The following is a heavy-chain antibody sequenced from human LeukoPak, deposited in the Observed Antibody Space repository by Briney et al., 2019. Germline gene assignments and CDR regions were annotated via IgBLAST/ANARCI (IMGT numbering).Heavy chain of an antibody. CDR2: ISGSGGST. Sequence: PGGSLRLSCAVSGFTFSSYAMSWVRQAPGKGLEWVSAISGSGGSTYYADSVKGRFTISRDNSKNTLYLQMNSLRAEDTAVYYCAKDRGPLYYSSSWDYWGQGTLVTVSS. CDR1: GFTFSSYA. CDR3: AKDRGPLYYSSSWDY. J-gene: IGHJ4*02. V-gene: IGHV3-23*01. D-gene: IGHD6-13*01.